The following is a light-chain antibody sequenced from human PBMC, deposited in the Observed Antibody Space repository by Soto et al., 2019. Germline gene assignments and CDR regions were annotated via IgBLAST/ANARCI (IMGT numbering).Light chain of an antibody. CDR1: SSNIGTNT. Sequence: QSVLTQPPSASGTPGQRVTIFCSGSSSNIGTNTVIWYQQLPGAAPKLLIYSDNQRPSGVPDRFSGSKSGTSAFLAISGLQSEDEADYYCAAWDVSLVVFGGGTKVTVL. J-gene: IGLJ2*01. CDR2: SDN. CDR3: AAWDVSLVV. V-gene: IGLV1-44*01.